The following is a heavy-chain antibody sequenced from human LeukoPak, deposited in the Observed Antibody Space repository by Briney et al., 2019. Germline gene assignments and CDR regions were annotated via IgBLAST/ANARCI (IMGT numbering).Heavy chain of an antibody. J-gene: IGHJ4*02. CDR3: ARAEEYFYGSGECCY. Sequence: GGSLRLSCAASGFTFSSYGMHWVRQAPGKGLEWVSFIRNGGSHKYYADSVKGRFTISRDNSKDTLYLQMNSLRAEDTAVYYCARAEEYFYGSGECCYWGQGTLVTVSS. CDR1: GFTFSSYG. CDR2: IRNGGSHK. V-gene: IGHV3-30*02. D-gene: IGHD3-10*01.